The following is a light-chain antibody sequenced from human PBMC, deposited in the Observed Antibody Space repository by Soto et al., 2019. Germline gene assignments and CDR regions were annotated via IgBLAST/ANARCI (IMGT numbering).Light chain of an antibody. CDR3: QQLGT. V-gene: IGKV3-20*01. J-gene: IGKJ1*01. CDR1: QSVRSNY. CDR2: GAS. Sequence: IVLTQSPGTLSLSPGERATLSCRASQSVRSNYLAWYQQKPGQAPRLLIYGASGRATGIPDRFSGSGSGTDFTLTISRLEPEDFAVYYCQQLGTFGQGTKVEIK.